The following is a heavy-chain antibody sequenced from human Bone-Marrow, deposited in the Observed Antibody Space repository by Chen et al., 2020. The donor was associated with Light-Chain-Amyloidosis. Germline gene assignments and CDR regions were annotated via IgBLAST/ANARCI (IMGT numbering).Heavy chain of an antibody. CDR1: GGSISSSNYS. V-gene: IGHV4-39*01. J-gene: IGHJ5*02. CDR2: IDYAGSFFFSGRT. D-gene: IGHD3-16*01. CDR3: TRNVYRKVNYNWFDP. Sequence: HLQVEEGGRGGVKPSETLSLICSVFGGSISSSNYSWGCIRQPPGKGLEWIGSIDYAGSFFFSGRTYYNPSLKSGVSISFPPSLPPLSLFLLCFPSSFSPLYFCTRNVYRKVNYNWFDPWGQGILVTVSS.